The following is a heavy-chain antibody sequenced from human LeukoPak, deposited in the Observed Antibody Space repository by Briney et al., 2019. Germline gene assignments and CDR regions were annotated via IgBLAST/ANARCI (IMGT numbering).Heavy chain of an antibody. CDR1: GYSISSGYY. D-gene: IGHD2-2*01. Sequence: NTSETLSLTCAVSGYSISSGYYWGWIRQPPGKGLEWIGSIYHSGSTYYNPSLKSRVTISVDTSKNQFSLKLSSVTAADTAVYYCARRVVPAANFDYWGQGTLVTVSS. J-gene: IGHJ4*02. V-gene: IGHV4-38-2*01. CDR2: IYHSGST. CDR3: ARRVVPAANFDY.